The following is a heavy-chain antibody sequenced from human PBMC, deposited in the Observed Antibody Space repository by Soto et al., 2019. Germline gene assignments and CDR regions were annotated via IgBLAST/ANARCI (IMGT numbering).Heavy chain of an antibody. CDR1: GGSISSYY. Sequence: SETLSLTCTVSGGSISSYYWSWIRQPPGKGLEWIAYFYYSGSTNYNPSLKSRVTISVDMSKNQFSLKLSSVTAADTAVYYCARDSFGEGFYYGMDVWGQGTTVTVSS. D-gene: IGHD3-10*01. J-gene: IGHJ6*02. CDR2: FYYSGST. V-gene: IGHV4-59*01. CDR3: ARDSFGEGFYYGMDV.